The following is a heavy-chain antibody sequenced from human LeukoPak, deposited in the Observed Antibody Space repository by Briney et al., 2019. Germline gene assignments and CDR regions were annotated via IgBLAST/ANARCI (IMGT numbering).Heavy chain of an antibody. CDR1: GFTFSTYA. J-gene: IGHJ6*02. V-gene: IGHV3-30*18. D-gene: IGHD3-10*01. Sequence: GGSLRLSCAASGFTFSTYAMSWVRQAPGKGLEWVAVISYDGSNKYYADSVKGRFTISRDNSKNTLYLQMNSLRAEDTAVYYCAKPSEGNYYYYGMDVWGQGTTVTVSS. CDR3: AKPSEGNYYYYGMDV. CDR2: ISYDGSNK.